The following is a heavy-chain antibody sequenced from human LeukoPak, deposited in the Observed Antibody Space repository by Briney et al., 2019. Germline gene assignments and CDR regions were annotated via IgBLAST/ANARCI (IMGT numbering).Heavy chain of an antibody. CDR1: GFTFSSYA. Sequence: GGSLRLSCAASGFTFSSYAMSWVRQAPGKGLEWVSAINGSGGSTYYADSVKGRFTISRDNSKNTLYLQMNSLRAEDTAVYYCAGQGYDFWSGYYTSDYWGQGTLVTVSS. V-gene: IGHV3-23*01. J-gene: IGHJ4*02. CDR3: AGQGYDFWSGYYTSDY. CDR2: INGSGGST. D-gene: IGHD3-3*01.